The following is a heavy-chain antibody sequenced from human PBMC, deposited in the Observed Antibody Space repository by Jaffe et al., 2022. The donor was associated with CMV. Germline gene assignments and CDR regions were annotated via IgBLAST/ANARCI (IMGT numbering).Heavy chain of an antibody. CDR2: ISAYNGNT. J-gene: IGHJ6*02. CDR3: AREFGDVGARTKYYYYGMDV. CDR1: GYTFTSYG. Sequence: QVQLVQSGAEVKKPGASVKVSCKASGYTFTSYGISWVRQAPGQGLEWMGWISAYNGNTNYAQKLQGRVTMTTDTSTSTAYMELRSLRSDDTAVYYCAREFGDVGARTKYYYYGMDVWGQGTTVTVSS. D-gene: IGHD1-26*01. V-gene: IGHV1-18*01.